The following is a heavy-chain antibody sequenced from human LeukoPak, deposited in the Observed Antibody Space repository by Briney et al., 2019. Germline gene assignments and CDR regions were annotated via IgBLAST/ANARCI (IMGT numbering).Heavy chain of an antibody. CDR3: ARDMDGSSGSYPDY. D-gene: IGHD3-22*01. CDR1: GLTLSTYA. CDR2: ITFDAPSK. V-gene: IGHV3-30*01. Sequence: PGRCLRLSCAASGLTLSTYALRSVSQAPGNGLELVRAITFDAPSKQHAHFVRGRFTIPRDNSKITLYLQLTNLRAEDMAVYYCARDMDGSSGSYPDYWGQGTLVTVSS. J-gene: IGHJ4*02.